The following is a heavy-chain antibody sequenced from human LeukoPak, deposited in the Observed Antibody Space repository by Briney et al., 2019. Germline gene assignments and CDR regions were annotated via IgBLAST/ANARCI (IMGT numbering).Heavy chain of an antibody. J-gene: IGHJ2*01. D-gene: IGHD3-22*01. CDR2: IYHSGRT. CDR1: GYSISSGYY. V-gene: IGHV4-38-2*01. CDR3: ASPTYYYDSSGLDWYFDL. Sequence: TSETLSLTCAVSGYSISSGYYWAWIRQPPGKGLEWIGSIYHSGRTYYNPSLKSRVTISVDTSKNQFSLKLSSVTAADTAVYYCASPTYYYDSSGLDWYFDLWGRGTLVTVSS.